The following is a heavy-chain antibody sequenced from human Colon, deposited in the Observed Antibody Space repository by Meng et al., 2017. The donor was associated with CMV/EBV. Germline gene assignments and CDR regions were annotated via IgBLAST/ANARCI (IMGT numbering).Heavy chain of an antibody. Sequence: QHQRREPGPGSVKPSLTLSLPFTGPGDSISGRSYYWGWIRQPPGKGLGWIASIYYTGNDYHNPSLKSRVTISIDTSNNQFSLRLTSVTAADTAVYYCARMALHWYFDLWGRGTLVTVSS. CDR1: GDSISGRSYY. J-gene: IGHJ2*01. CDR3: ARMALHWYFDL. V-gene: IGHV4-39*07. D-gene: IGHD5-24*01. CDR2: IYYTGND.